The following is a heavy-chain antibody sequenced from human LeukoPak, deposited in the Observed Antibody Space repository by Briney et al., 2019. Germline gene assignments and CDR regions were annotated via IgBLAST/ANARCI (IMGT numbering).Heavy chain of an antibody. Sequence: SETLSLTCTVSGGSISSSSYYWGWIRQPPGKGLEWIGSIYYSGSTYYNPSLKSRVTTSVDTSKNQFSLKLSSVTAADTAVYYCASSNSVDTAMVDVWGKGTTVTISS. CDR3: ASSNSVDTAMVDV. CDR1: GGSISSSSYY. CDR2: IYYSGST. V-gene: IGHV4-39*01. J-gene: IGHJ6*04. D-gene: IGHD5-18*01.